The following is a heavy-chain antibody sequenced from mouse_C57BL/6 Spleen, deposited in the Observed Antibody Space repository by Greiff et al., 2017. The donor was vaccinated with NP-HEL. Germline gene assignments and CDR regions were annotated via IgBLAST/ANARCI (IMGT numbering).Heavy chain of an antibody. CDR3: ALNWAYNLDY. D-gene: IGHD4-1*01. Sequence: QVQLQQPGAELVKPGASVKLSCKASGYTFTSYWMHWVKQRPGQGLEWIGMIHPNSGSTNYNEKFKSKATLTVDKSSSTAYMQLSSLTSEDSAVYYCALNWAYNLDYWGQGTTLTVSS. V-gene: IGHV1-64*01. J-gene: IGHJ2*01. CDR1: GYTFTSYW. CDR2: IHPNSGST.